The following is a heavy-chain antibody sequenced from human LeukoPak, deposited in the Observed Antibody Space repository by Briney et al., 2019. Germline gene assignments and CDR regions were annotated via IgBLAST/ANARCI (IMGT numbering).Heavy chain of an antibody. J-gene: IGHJ5*02. D-gene: IGHD2-2*01. Sequence: GGSLRLSCAASGFTFSSYDMHWVSQATGKGLEWVSAIGTAGDTYYPGSVKGRFTISRENAKNSLYLQMNSLRAGDTAVYYCARGGPAATRLFNWFDPWGQGTLVSVSS. CDR2: IGTAGDT. V-gene: IGHV3-13*04. CDR3: ARGGPAATRLFNWFDP. CDR1: GFTFSSYD.